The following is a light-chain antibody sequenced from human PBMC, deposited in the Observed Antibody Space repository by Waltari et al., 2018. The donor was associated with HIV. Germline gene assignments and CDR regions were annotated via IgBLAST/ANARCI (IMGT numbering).Light chain of an antibody. J-gene: IGLJ3*02. CDR2: RNN. Sequence: QSVLTQPPSASGTPGQRVTIPCSGSSSNIGSNYVYWYQQLPGTAPKLLIYRNNQRPSGVPDRFSGSKAGTSASLAISGLRSEDEADYYCAAWDDSLGGWVFGGGTKLTVL. CDR1: SSNIGSNY. CDR3: AAWDDSLGGWV. V-gene: IGLV1-47*01.